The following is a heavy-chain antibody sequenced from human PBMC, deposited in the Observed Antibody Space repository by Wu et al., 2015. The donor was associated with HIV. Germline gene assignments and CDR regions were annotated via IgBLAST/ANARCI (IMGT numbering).Heavy chain of an antibody. CDR1: GNTFNA. CDR3: ATPRSPGFSSAWPTYFDY. Sequence: QVQLVQSGAEVKKPGSSVKISCKASGNTFNAINWVRQAPGQGLEWMGGTIPLFGTRDYAQIFQGRLTITTDESTSTAYMSLSGLKSDDTAVYYCATPRSPGFSSAWPTYFDYWGQGTLVTVSS. J-gene: IGHJ4*02. D-gene: IGHD6-19*01. CDR2: TIPLFGTR. V-gene: IGHV1-69*05.